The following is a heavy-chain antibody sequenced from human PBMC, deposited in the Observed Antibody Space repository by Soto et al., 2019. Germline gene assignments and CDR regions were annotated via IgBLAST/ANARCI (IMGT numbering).Heavy chain of an antibody. Sequence: EVHLVESGGGLVQPGGSLRLSCAASGFTFSRYSLNWVRQAPGKGLEWVSYITSSGTTVYYADSVRGRFTISRDNAKNSLYLHMNSLRDDDTAVYYCARGSSNWAYYFDFWGQGTLVTVSS. CDR3: ARGSSNWAYYFDF. J-gene: IGHJ4*02. D-gene: IGHD6-13*01. V-gene: IGHV3-48*02. CDR2: ITSSGTTV. CDR1: GFTFSRYS.